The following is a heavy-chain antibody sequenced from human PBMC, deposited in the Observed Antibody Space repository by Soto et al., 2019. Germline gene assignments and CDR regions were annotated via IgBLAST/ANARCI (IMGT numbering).Heavy chain of an antibody. CDR2: ISESGGSR. Sequence: EVQLLESGGGLAQPGGSLRLSCAASGFTFSTYEMSWVRQAPGKGLEWVSFISESGGSRYYADSVKGRFTVSRDNSNNILYLQMNSLRADDTAVYYCAKGGWFDDYGGQGTLVTVSS. D-gene: IGHD3-10*01. V-gene: IGHV3-23*01. J-gene: IGHJ4*02. CDR1: GFTFSTYE. CDR3: AKGGWFDDY.